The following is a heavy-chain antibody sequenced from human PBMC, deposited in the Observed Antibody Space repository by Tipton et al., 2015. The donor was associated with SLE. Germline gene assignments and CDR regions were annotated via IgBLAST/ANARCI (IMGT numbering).Heavy chain of an antibody. CDR2: IYYSGST. V-gene: IGHV4-39*07. D-gene: IGHD6-13*01. CDR3: ARGRVSSSSWDWYFDL. Sequence: TLSLTCTVSGGSISSSSYYWGWIRQPPGKGLEWIGSIYYSGSTDYNPSLKSRVTISRDTSRNQFSLRLTSVTAADTAVYYCARGRVSSSSWDWYFDLWGRGTLVTVSS. CDR1: GGSISSSSYY. J-gene: IGHJ2*01.